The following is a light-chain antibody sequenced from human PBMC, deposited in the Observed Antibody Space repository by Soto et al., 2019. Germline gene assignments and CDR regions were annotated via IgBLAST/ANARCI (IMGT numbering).Light chain of an antibody. Sequence: NFMLTQQHSVSESPGKTVTISCTRSSGSIASNYVQWYQQRPGSAPTTVIYEDNQRPSGVPDRFSGSIDSSSNSASLTISGLKTEDEADYYCQSYDSSNHDVVFGGGTKLTVL. CDR3: QSYDSSNHDVV. CDR1: SGSIASNY. V-gene: IGLV6-57*04. CDR2: EDN. J-gene: IGLJ2*01.